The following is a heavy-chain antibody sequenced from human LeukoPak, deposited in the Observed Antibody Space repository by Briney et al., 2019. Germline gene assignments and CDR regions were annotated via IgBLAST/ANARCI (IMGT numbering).Heavy chain of an antibody. J-gene: IGHJ4*02. D-gene: IGHD6-19*01. CDR3: AKWSRTAVAGPLGYFDY. Sequence: PGGSLRLSCEASGFTFSSHAMSWVRQAPGKGLEWVSSISDGDGTTDYVDSVKGRFTISRDNSKNTLYVQMNSLRAEDTAVYYCAKWSRTAVAGPLGYFDYWGQGTLVIVSS. V-gene: IGHV3-23*01. CDR1: GFTFSSHA. CDR2: ISDGDGTT.